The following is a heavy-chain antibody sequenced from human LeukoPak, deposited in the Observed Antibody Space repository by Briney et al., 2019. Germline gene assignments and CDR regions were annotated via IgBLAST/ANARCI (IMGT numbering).Heavy chain of an antibody. CDR1: GFTFSNYN. D-gene: IGHD3-10*01. CDR3: AKDKMVRGVNLWYYFDY. J-gene: IGHJ4*02. CDR2: ISGSGGST. V-gene: IGHV3-23*01. Sequence: QAGGSLRLSCADSGFTFSNYNMNWVRQAPGKGLEWVSAISGSGGSTYYADSVKGRFTISRDNSKNTLYLQMNSLRAEDTAVYYCAKDKMVRGVNLWYYFDYWGQGTLVIVSS.